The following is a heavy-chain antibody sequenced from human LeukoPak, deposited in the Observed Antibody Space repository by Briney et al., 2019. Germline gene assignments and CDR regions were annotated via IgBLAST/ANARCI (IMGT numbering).Heavy chain of an antibody. CDR1: GGSIIGFY. J-gene: IGHJ4*02. Sequence: SETLSLTCTVSGGSIIGFYWSWIRQPAGKGLEWIGRIYPSASGSADYSPSLKSRVTMSADMSKNHISLKLSSVTAADTAVYFCATSTYGGAGRVYYFDYWGQGTLVTVSS. CDR3: ATSTYGGAGRVYYFDY. D-gene: IGHD6-6*01. CDR2: IYPSASGSA. V-gene: IGHV4-4*07.